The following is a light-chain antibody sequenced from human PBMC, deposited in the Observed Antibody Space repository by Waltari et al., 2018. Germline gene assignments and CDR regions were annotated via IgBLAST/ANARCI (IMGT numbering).Light chain of an antibody. CDR2: DAS. CDR3: QHYSSAPNT. Sequence: EIVLTQSPGTLSLFPGERATLSCRASQSVSSNYLAWYQQKPGQAPRLLIHDASSRATGIPDRFSGSGSGTDFTLTFSGLEPEDFAVYFCQHYSSAPNTFGQGTRLEIK. J-gene: IGKJ2*01. CDR1: QSVSSNY. V-gene: IGKV3-20*01.